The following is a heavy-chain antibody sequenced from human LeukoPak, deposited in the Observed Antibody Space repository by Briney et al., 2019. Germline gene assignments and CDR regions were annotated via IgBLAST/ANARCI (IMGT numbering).Heavy chain of an antibody. CDR3: AGSITTPGGFDY. V-gene: IGHV3-53*01. J-gene: IGHJ4*02. Sequence: PGGSLRLSCAASGFSVSANYIIWVRQAPRKGPEWVSVIYGGDKTNYADSVKGRFTISRDSSENTLYLQMNSLRAEDTAVYYCAGSITTPGGFDYWGQGTPVTVSS. CDR2: IYGGDKT. D-gene: IGHD6-13*01. CDR1: GFSVSANY.